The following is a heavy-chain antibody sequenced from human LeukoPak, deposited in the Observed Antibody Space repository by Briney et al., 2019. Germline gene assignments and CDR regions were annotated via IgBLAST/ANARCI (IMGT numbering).Heavy chain of an antibody. CDR1: GFNFNTHG. CDR2: IRSTGSQT. J-gene: IGHJ4*01. Sequence: PGGSLRLSCAATGFNFNTHGMHWVRQAPGKGLEWVAFIRSTGSQTYVADSVKGRFTISRDNIKNTLFLQMSSLRPDDTSTYYCVGQCSSRSCFSHWGHGALVTVSS. CDR3: VGQCSSRSCFSH. V-gene: IGHV3-30*02. D-gene: IGHD2-21*01.